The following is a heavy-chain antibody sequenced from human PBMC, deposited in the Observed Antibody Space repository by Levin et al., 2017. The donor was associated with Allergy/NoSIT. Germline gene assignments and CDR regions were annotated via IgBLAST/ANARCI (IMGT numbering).Heavy chain of an antibody. Sequence: LAGGSLRLSCAASGFTFSSYLMHWVRQAPGKGLVWVSRINSDGSSTSYADSVKGRFTISRDNAKNTLYLQMNSLTADDTAVYYCARGYSYCGGDCYYYWGQGTLVTVSS. CDR1: GFTFSSYL. CDR2: INSDGSST. CDR3: ARGYSYCGGDCYYY. D-gene: IGHD2-21*02. J-gene: IGHJ4*02. V-gene: IGHV3-74*01.